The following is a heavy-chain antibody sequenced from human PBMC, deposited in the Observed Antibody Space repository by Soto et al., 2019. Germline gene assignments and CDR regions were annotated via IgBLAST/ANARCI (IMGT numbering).Heavy chain of an antibody. D-gene: IGHD3-3*01. J-gene: IGHJ4*02. V-gene: IGHV4-4*02. CDR3: ATGNVDSMLEY. CDR2: MFHSGGA. Sequence: PSETLSLTCVVSDGSISTYDWWTWVRQPPGKGLGWIGKMFHSGGADYSPSLKSRVTISADSSKNHFSLRLTAVTAADTAVYYCATGNVDSMLEYWGQGTQVTVSS. CDR1: DGSISTYDW.